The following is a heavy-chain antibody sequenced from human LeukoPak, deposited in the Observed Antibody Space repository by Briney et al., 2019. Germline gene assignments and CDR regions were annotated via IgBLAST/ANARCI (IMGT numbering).Heavy chain of an antibody. J-gene: IGHJ6*03. Sequence: ASVKVPCKASGYTFTSYAISWVRQAPGQGLEWMGWISADNGNTDYAQGFQGRVTMTTDTSTSTAYMELRSLKSDDTAVYYCARNPHYYMDVWGKGTTVTVSS. V-gene: IGHV1-18*01. CDR3: ARNPHYYMDV. CDR1: GYTFTSYA. CDR2: ISADNGNT.